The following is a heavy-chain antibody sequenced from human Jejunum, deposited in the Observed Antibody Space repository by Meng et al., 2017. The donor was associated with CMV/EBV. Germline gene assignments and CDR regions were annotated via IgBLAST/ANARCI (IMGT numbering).Heavy chain of an antibody. D-gene: IGHD1-1*01. CDR3: AVSGQQIDWYFDL. Sequence: SGSAFSSNWVHWVRQVPGKRLVWVSRISSDGYSTTYADSVKGRFTISRDNAKNTLYLQMNSLRVEDTAVYYCAVSGQQIDWYFDLWGRGTLVTVSS. CDR2: ISSDGYST. J-gene: IGHJ2*01. V-gene: IGHV3-74*03. CDR1: GSAFSSNW.